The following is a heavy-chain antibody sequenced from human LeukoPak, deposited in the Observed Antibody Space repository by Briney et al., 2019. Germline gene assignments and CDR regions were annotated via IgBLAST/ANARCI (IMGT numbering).Heavy chain of an antibody. CDR3: ARDQFTMVRGVIIAPDY. J-gene: IGHJ4*02. V-gene: IGHV3-11*01. Sequence: GGSLRLSCAASGFTFSDYYMSWIRQAPGKGLEWGSYISSSGSTIYYADSVKGRFTISRDNAKNSLYLQMNSLRAEDTAVYYCARDQFTMVRGVIIAPDYWGQGTLVTVSS. D-gene: IGHD3-10*01. CDR2: ISSSGSTI. CDR1: GFTFSDYY.